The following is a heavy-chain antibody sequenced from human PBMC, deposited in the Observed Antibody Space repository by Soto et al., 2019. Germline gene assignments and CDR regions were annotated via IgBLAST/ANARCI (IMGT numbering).Heavy chain of an antibody. CDR2: IIPIFGTA. CDR1: GVTFRSYA. J-gene: IGHJ3*02. CDR3: ASTEVDSSGSNDAFDI. Sequence: SVKGSCKSSGVTFRSYAISWVRQAPGQGLEWMGGIIPIFGTANYAQKFQGRVTITADKSTSTAYMELSSLRSEDTAVYYCASTEVDSSGSNDAFDIWGQGTMVTVSS. V-gene: IGHV1-69*06. D-gene: IGHD3-22*01.